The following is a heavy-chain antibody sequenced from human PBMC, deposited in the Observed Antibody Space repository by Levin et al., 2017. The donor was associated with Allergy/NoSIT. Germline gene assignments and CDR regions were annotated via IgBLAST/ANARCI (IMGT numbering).Heavy chain of an antibody. V-gene: IGHV3-9*01. CDR1: GFSFDDYA. D-gene: IGHD4/OR15-4a*01. CDR3: AKDRLSRKTRHAFDI. J-gene: IGHJ3*02. Sequence: SLKISCAASGFSFDDYAMHWVRQVPGKGLEWVSGISWGSSSIAYADSVKGRFTISRDNAKDSLYLQMNSLRSEDTSFYYCAKDRLSRKTRHAFDIWGQGTLVTVSS. CDR2: ISWGSSSI.